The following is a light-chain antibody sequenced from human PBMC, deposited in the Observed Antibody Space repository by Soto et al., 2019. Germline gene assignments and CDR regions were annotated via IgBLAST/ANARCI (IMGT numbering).Light chain of an antibody. Sequence: QSALTQAPSASGSPGQSVTISCTGTSSDVGGYNYVSWYQQHPGKAPKLMIYEVSKRPSGVSDRFSGSKSGNTASLTVSGLQAEDEADYYCSSYAGSNNLYVFGTGTKLTVL. CDR2: EVS. V-gene: IGLV2-8*01. CDR3: SSYAGSNNLYV. J-gene: IGLJ1*01. CDR1: SSDVGGYNY.